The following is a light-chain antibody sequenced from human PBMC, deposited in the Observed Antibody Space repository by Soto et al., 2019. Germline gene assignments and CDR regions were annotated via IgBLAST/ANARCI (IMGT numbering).Light chain of an antibody. CDR1: QSISLW. V-gene: IGKV1-5*01. J-gene: IGKJ1*01. CDR3: QQYNNYSPT. CDR2: DAS. Sequence: DIQMTQSPPTLSASVGDRVTITCRASQSISLWLAWYQQKPGKAPKLLIYDASNLEGGVPSRFSGSGSGTEFTLTISSLQPDDLATYYCQQYNNYSPTFGQGTKVDIK.